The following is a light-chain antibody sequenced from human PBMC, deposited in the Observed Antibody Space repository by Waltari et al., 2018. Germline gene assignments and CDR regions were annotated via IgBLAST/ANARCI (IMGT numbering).Light chain of an antibody. V-gene: IGKV4-1*01. CDR3: HQYFSPHWT. J-gene: IGKJ1*01. CDR2: WAS. CDR1: QNVLYNSNNKYY. Sequence: DIVLTQSPDSLVVSLGERATINCKASQNVLYNSNNKYYLGWYQQKPGQHPKLLIYWASTRESGVPDRFSGTGSGTDFTLTISSLQAEDVAVYYCHQYFSPHWTFGQGTKVEIK.